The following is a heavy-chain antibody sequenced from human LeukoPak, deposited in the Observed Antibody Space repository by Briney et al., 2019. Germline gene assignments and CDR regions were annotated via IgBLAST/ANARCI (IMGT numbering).Heavy chain of an antibody. CDR1: GYTFTGYY. J-gene: IGHJ4*02. Sequence: ASVKVSCKASGYTFTGYYMHWVRQAPGQGLEWMGRINPNSGGTNYAQKFQGRVTMTRDTSISTAYMELSRLRSDDTAVYYCARESYDFWSGYPIDYWGQGTLVTASS. CDR3: ARESYDFWSGYPIDY. CDR2: INPNSGGT. V-gene: IGHV1-2*06. D-gene: IGHD3-3*01.